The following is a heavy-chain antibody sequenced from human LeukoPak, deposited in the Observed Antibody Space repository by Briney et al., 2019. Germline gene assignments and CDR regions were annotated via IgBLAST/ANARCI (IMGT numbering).Heavy chain of an antibody. J-gene: IGHJ4*02. Sequence: SETLSLTCTVSGGSISSYYWSWIRQPAGKGLEWIGRIYTSGSIDYNPSLKSRVTMSVDTSKNQFSLKLSSVTAADTAVYYCASVGYIYGYSYFDYWGQGTLVTVSS. D-gene: IGHD5-18*01. CDR3: ASVGYIYGYSYFDY. CDR1: GGSISSYY. V-gene: IGHV4-4*07. CDR2: IYTSGSI.